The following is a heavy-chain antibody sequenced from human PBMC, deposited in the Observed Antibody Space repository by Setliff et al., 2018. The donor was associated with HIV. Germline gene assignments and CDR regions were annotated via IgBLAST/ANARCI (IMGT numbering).Heavy chain of an antibody. D-gene: IGHD6-19*01. CDR2: IIPIFGKT. J-gene: IGHJ6*02. CDR3: ARLGSGWSDSYYYAMDV. V-gene: IGHV1-69*05. Sequence: SVKVSCKASGGTFSSYAISWVRQAPGQGLEWMGGIIPIFGKTEYSQKFQSRVTITRDTSASTDYMELRGLRSDDTAVYFCARLGSGWSDSYYYAMDVWGQGTTVTVSS. CDR1: GGTFSSYA.